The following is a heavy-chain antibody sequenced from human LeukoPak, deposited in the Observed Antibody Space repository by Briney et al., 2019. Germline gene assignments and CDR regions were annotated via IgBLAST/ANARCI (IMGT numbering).Heavy chain of an antibody. D-gene: IGHD3-3*01. Sequence: ASVKGRFTISRDNSKNTLYLQMNSLRAEDTAVYYCAKYLDTSRRITIFGVVIANPDFDYWGQGTLVTVSS. V-gene: IGHV3-23*01. J-gene: IGHJ4*02. CDR3: AKYLDTSRRITIFGVVIANPDFDY.